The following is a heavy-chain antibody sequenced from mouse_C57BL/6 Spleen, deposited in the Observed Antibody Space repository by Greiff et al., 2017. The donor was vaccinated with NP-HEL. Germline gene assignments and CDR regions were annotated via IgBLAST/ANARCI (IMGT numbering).Heavy chain of an antibody. CDR1: GYTFTSYW. D-gene: IGHD2-5*01. CDR3: ARDYSNYLYYFDY. J-gene: IGHJ2*01. Sequence: VKLQQPGAELVRPGSSVKLSCKASGYTFTSYWMHWVKQRPIQGLEWIGNIDPSDSETHYNQKFKDKATLTVDKSSSTAYMQLSSLTSEDSAVYYCARDYSNYLYYFDYWGQGTTLTVSS. V-gene: IGHV1-52*01. CDR2: IDPSDSET.